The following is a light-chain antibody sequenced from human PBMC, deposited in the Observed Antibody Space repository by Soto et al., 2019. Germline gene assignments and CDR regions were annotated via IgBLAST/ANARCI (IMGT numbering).Light chain of an antibody. CDR1: TSNIGAGYD. J-gene: IGLJ1*01. CDR2: GNG. Sequence: QSVLTQPPSVSGAPGQRVTISCTGSTSNIGAGYDVHWYQQLPGTAPKLLIYGNGKRPSGVPDRFSGSKSGTSASLAITGLQDEDEADYYCQSYDSSLSGYVFGTGTKLTVL. V-gene: IGLV1-40*01. CDR3: QSYDSSLSGYV.